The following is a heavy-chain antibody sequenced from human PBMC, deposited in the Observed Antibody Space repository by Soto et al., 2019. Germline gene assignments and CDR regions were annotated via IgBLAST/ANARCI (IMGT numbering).Heavy chain of an antibody. CDR1: GYRFTSYW. J-gene: IGHJ4*02. V-gene: IGHV5-51*01. CDR2: IYPDDSDT. Sequence: GESLKISCKGSGYRFTSYWIGWVRQMPGKGLEWMGIIYPDDSDTRYSPSFQGQVTVSVDKSITTAYLQWSSLKASDTAMYYCARGSAPYYFDYWGQGTVVTSPQ. D-gene: IGHD3-10*01. CDR3: ARGSAPYYFDY.